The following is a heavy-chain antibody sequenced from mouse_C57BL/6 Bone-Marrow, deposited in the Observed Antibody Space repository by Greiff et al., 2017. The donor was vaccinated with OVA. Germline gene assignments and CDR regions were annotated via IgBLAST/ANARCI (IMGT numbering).Heavy chain of an antibody. J-gene: IGHJ4*01. Sequence: DVQLVESGAELVRPGASVKLSCTASGFNIKDDYMHWVKQRPEQGLEWIGWIDPENGDTEYASKFQGKTTITADTSSNTAYLQLSSLTSEDTAVYYCTTAGLRDYAMDYWGQGTSVTVSS. V-gene: IGHV14-4*01. CDR3: TTAGLRDYAMDY. D-gene: IGHD2-4*01. CDR2: IDPENGDT. CDR1: GFNIKDDY.